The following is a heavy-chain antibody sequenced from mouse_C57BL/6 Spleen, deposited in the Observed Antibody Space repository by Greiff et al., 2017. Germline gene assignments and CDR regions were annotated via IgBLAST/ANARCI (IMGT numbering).Heavy chain of an antibody. D-gene: IGHD1-1*01. CDR3: ARRLRSPYWYFDV. J-gene: IGHJ1*03. Sequence: VQLQQSGAELVKPGASVKMSCKASGYTFTTYPIEWMKQNHGKSLEWIGNFHPYNDDTKYNEKFKGKATLTVEKSSSTVYLELSRLTSDDSAVYCCARRLRSPYWYFDVWGTGTTVTVSS. V-gene: IGHV1-47*01. CDR2: FHPYNDDT. CDR1: GYTFTTYP.